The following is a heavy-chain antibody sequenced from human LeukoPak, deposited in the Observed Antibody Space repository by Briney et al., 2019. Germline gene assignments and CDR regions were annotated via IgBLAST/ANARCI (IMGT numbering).Heavy chain of an antibody. J-gene: IGHJ4*02. V-gene: IGHV3-23*01. D-gene: IGHD2-2*01. CDR3: ARGYCSSPSCPLDY. Sequence: PGGSLRLSCAASGFTFSSYAMSWVRQAPGKGLEWVSAISGSGGSTYYADSVKGRLTISRDNAKNSLFLQMNSLRAEDTAVYYCARGYCSSPSCPLDYWGQGTLVTVSS. CDR2: ISGSGGST. CDR1: GFTFSSYA.